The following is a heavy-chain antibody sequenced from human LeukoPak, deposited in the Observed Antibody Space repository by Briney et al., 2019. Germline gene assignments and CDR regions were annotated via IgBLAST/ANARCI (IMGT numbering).Heavy chain of an antibody. D-gene: IGHD5-18*01. Sequence: GGSLRLSCAASGFTFSSYAMHWVRQAPGKGLEWVAVISYDGSNKYYADSVKGRFTISRDNAKNSLYLQMNRLRAKDTAVYDCARRATTERGYSYGLDYWGQGTLVTVSS. CDR1: GFTFSSYA. J-gene: IGHJ4*02. V-gene: IGHV3-30*04. CDR2: ISYDGSNK. CDR3: ARRATTERGYSYGLDY.